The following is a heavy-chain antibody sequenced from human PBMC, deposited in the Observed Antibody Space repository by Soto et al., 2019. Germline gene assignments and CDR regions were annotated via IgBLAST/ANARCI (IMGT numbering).Heavy chain of an antibody. CDR3: ARDSYYYDSSGYRNWFDP. Sequence: QVQLQESGPGLVKPSETLSLTCTVSGGSISSYYWSWIRQPAGKGLEWIERIYTSGSTNYNPSLKSRVTMSVDTSKNQFSLKLSSVTAADTAVYYCARDSYYYDSSGYRNWFDPWGQGTLVTVSS. D-gene: IGHD3-22*01. CDR1: GGSISSYY. CDR2: IYTSGST. V-gene: IGHV4-4*07. J-gene: IGHJ5*02.